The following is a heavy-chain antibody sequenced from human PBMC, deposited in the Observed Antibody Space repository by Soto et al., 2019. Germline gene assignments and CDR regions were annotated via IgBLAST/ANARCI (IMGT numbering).Heavy chain of an antibody. CDR1: GFTFDDYA. V-gene: IGHV3-9*01. CDR2: ISWNSGSI. Sequence: EVQLVESGGGLVQPGRSLRLSCAASGFTFDDYAMHWVRQAPGKGLEWVSGISWNSGSIGYADSVKGRFTISRDNAKSSLYLQMNSLRAEDTALYYCAKDLLLFGVVSSPFYGMDVWGQGTTVTVSS. CDR3: AKDLLLFGVVSSPFYGMDV. D-gene: IGHD3-3*01. J-gene: IGHJ6*02.